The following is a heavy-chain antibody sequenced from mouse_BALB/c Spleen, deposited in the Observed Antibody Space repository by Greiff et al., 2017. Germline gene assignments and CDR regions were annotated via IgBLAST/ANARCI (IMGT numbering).Heavy chain of an antibody. V-gene: IGHV3-6*02. CDR1: GYSITSGYY. CDR2: ISYDGSN. D-gene: IGHD2-4*01. Sequence: ESGPGLVKPSQSLSLTCSVTGYSITSGYYWNWIRQFPGNKLEWMGYISYDGSNNYNPSLKNRISITRDTSKNQFFLKLNSVTTEDTATYYCARGIYYDYVYYAMDYWGQGTSVTVSS. J-gene: IGHJ4*01. CDR3: ARGIYYDYVYYAMDY.